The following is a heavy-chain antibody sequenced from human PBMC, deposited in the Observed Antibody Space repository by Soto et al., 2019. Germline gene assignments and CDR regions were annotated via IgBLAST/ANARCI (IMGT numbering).Heavy chain of an antibody. D-gene: IGHD2-8*02. CDR2: INYNSVST. CDR3: VRAYGWDPVSRAGYYYGMDV. Sequence: GGSLRLSCSASGFTLSIYGMHWVRQAPGKGLEYVSSINYNSVSTHYADSAKGRFTISRDNSKNTLFLQMSSLRPEDTAVYFCVRAYGWDPVSRAGYYYGMDVWGQGTTVTVSS. J-gene: IGHJ6*02. V-gene: IGHV3-64D*08. CDR1: GFTLSIYG.